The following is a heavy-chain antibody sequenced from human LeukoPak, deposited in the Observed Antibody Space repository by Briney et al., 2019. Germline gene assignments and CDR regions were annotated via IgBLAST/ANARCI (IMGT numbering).Heavy chain of an antibody. CDR3: ARQTGLGLFTPP. J-gene: IGHJ4*02. Sequence: SETLSLTCTVSGYSISSGYYWGWIRQPPGKGLEWIGSIYYSGSTYYNPSLKSRVTISVDTSKNQFSLKLSSVTAADTAVYYCARQTGLGLFTPPGGQGTLVTVSS. CDR1: GYSISSGYY. V-gene: IGHV4-38-2*02. D-gene: IGHD3/OR15-3a*01. CDR2: IYYSGST.